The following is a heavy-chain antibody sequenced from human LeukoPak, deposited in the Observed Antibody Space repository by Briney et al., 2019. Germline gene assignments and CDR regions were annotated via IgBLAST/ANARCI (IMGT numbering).Heavy chain of an antibody. D-gene: IGHD3-10*01. CDR2: INHSGST. CDR1: GGSFSGYY. CDR3: ARLPPFYGSGSSARNWLDP. J-gene: IGHJ5*02. V-gene: IGHV4-34*01. Sequence: SETLSLTCAVYGGSFSGYYWSWIRQPPGKGLEWIGEINHSGSTNYNPSLKSRVTISVDTSKNQFSLKLSSVTAADTAVYYCARLPPFYGSGSSARNWLDPWGQGTLVTVSS.